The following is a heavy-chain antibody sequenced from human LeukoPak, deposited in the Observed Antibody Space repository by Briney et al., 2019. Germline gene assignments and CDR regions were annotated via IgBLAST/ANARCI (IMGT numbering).Heavy chain of an antibody. J-gene: IGHJ6*03. CDR1: GGSISSYY. V-gene: IGHV4-59*01. Sequence: SETLSLTCTVSGGSISSYYWTWIRQPPGKGLEWIGYIDDSGSTNYHPALQSRVTISVDTSKNHFSLKLTSVTAADAAIYYCARGHGYYYYYMDVWGTGTTVTISS. CDR2: IDDSGST. CDR3: ARGHGYYYYYMDV. D-gene: IGHD3-22*01.